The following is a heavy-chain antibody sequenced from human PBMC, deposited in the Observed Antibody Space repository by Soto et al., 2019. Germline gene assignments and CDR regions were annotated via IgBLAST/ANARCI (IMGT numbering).Heavy chain of an antibody. CDR1: GFTFSSYA. CDR3: ARDSLWDTAMLLRHVDL. D-gene: IGHD5-18*01. J-gene: IGHJ2*01. Sequence: QVQLVESGGGVVQPGRSLRLSCAASGFTFSSYAMHWVRQAPGKGLEWVAVISYDGSNKYYADSVKGRFTISRDNPKNPLYQQMNSLRAEDAAVYYCARDSLWDTAMLLRHVDLCDRGTLVTVSS. CDR2: ISYDGSNK. V-gene: IGHV3-30-3*01.